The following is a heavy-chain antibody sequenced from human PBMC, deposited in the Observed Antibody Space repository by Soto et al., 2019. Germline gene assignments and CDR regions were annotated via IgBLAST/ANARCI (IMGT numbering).Heavy chain of an antibody. CDR3: ARQSYYYDSSGYYSYYYGMDV. Sequence: GESLKISCKGSGYSFTSCWIGWVRQMPGKGLEGMGRIDPSDSYTNYSPSFQGHVTISADKSISTAYLQWSSLKASDTAMYYCARQSYYYDSSGYYSYYYGMDVWGQGTTVTVSS. J-gene: IGHJ6*02. CDR2: IDPSDSYT. D-gene: IGHD3-22*01. V-gene: IGHV5-10-1*01. CDR1: GYSFTSCW.